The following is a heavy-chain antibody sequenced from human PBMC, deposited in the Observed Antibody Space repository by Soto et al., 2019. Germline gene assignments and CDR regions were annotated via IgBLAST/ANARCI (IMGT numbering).Heavy chain of an antibody. CDR2: ISWDGGSI. D-gene: IGHD2-15*01. V-gene: IGHV3-43*01. J-gene: IGHJ5*01. CDR1: GFKFDDYM. Sequence: GGSLRLCCEASGFKFDDYMMHWVRQAPGKGLEWISLISWDGGSIDYADSIKGRFTVSRDNSKTSLYLHMHSLTSDDTAFYFCAKEGNGGISQDSWGQGTLVTVSS. CDR3: AKEGNGGISQDS.